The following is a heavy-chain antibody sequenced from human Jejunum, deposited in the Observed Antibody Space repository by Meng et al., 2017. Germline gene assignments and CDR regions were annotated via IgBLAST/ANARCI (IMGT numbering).Heavy chain of an antibody. CDR1: GGSSTSTKW. CDR2: VFHSGTP. J-gene: IGHJ4*02. CDR3: ASRPVGIRTYYFDC. D-gene: IGHD2-21*01. Sequence: LQAPVPGLVQPSGTLSLTCAVSGGSSTSTKWWSWVRQTPGKGLEWIGEVFHSGTPNYNPSLMSRLTMSVDKSKNQFSLNLTSVTAADTAVYYCASRPVGIRTYYFDCWGQGTLVTVSS. V-gene: IGHV4-4*02.